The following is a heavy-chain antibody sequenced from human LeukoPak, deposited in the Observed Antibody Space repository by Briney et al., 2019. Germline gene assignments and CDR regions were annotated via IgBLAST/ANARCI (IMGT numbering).Heavy chain of an antibody. Sequence: GGSLRLSCAASGFTFSSYGMHWVRQAPGKGLEWVAFIRYDGSNKYYADSVKGRFTISRDNSKNTLYLQMNSLRAEDTAVYYCAKDLSSWPWLIDYWGQGTLVTVSS. D-gene: IGHD6-13*01. CDR3: AKDLSSWPWLIDY. CDR2: IRYDGSNK. CDR1: GFTFSSYG. V-gene: IGHV3-30*02. J-gene: IGHJ4*02.